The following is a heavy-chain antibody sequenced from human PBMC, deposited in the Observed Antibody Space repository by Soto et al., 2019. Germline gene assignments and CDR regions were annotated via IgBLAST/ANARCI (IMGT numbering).Heavy chain of an antibody. D-gene: IGHD6-13*01. J-gene: IGHJ4*02. V-gene: IGHV3-33*01. Sequence: GGSLRLSCAASGFTFSSYGMHWVRQAPGKGLEWVAVIWYDGSNKYYADSVKGRFTISRDNSKNTLYLQMNSLRAEDTAVYYCASWQQLVLVDNPYYFDYWGQGTLVTVSS. CDR3: ASWQQLVLVDNPYYFDY. CDR1: GFTFSSYG. CDR2: IWYDGSNK.